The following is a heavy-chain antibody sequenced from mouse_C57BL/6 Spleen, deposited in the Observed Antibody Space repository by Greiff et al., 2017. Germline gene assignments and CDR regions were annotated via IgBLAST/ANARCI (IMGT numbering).Heavy chain of an antibody. CDR3: ARDLPY. Sequence: EVKLVESGGGLVKPGGSLKLSCAASGFTFSSYAMSWVRQTPEKRLEWVATISDGGSYTYYPDNVKGRFTISRDNAKNNLYLQMSHLKSEDTAMYCCARDLPYWGQGTLVTVSA. D-gene: IGHD2-1*01. V-gene: IGHV5-4*01. CDR2: ISDGGSYT. CDR1: GFTFSSYA. J-gene: IGHJ3*01.